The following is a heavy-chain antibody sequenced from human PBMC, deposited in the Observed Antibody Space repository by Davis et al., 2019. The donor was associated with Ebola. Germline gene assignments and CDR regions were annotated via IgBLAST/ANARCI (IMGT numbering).Heavy chain of an antibody. Sequence: SVKVSCKASGGTFSSYTISWVRQAPGQGLEWMGRIIPILGIANYAQKFQGRVTFTADKSTSTAYMELSSLRSEDTAVYYCARDPPGGGSYFYYGMDVWGQGTTVTVSS. J-gene: IGHJ6*02. CDR2: IIPILGIA. CDR3: ARDPPGGGSYFYYGMDV. CDR1: GGTFSSYT. D-gene: IGHD1-26*01. V-gene: IGHV1-69*04.